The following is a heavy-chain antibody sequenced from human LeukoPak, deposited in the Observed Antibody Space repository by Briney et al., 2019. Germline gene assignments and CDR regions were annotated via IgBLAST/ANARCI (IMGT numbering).Heavy chain of an antibody. Sequence: SETLSLTCTVSGGSISSYYWSWIRQPPGKGLEWIGYIHYSGSTNYNPSLKSRVTISVDASKNQFSLKLSSVTAADTAVYYCASPAVVKGWWYFDLWGRGTLVTVSS. CDR2: IHYSGST. CDR1: GGSISSYY. D-gene: IGHD3-22*01. J-gene: IGHJ2*01. CDR3: ASPAVVKGWWYFDL. V-gene: IGHV4-59*01.